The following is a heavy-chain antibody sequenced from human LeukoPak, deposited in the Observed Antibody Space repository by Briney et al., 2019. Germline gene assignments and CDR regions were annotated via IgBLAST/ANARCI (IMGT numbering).Heavy chain of an antibody. CDR3: ARGRGYYDSSGSPDY. D-gene: IGHD3-22*01. V-gene: IGHV4-59*12. Sequence: SETLSLTCTVSGGSISSYYWSWIRQSPGKGLEWIASIYHSGSTNYNPSLKSRVTISVDKSKNQFSLKLSSVTAADTAVYYCARGRGYYDSSGSPDYWGQGTLVTVSS. J-gene: IGHJ4*02. CDR2: IYHSGST. CDR1: GGSISSYY.